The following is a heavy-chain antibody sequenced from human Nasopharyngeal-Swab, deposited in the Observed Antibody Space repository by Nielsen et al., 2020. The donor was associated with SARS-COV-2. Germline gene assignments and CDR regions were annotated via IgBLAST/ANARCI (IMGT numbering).Heavy chain of an antibody. CDR2: IYSGGST. CDR3: ARAKASGSLKYYGMDV. V-gene: IGHV3-53*01. Sequence: GESLKISCAASGFTVSSNYMSWVRQAPGKGLEWVSVIYSGGSTYYADSVKGRFTISRDNAKNSLYLQMNSLRAEDTAVYYCARAKASGSLKYYGMDVWGQGTTVTVSS. CDR1: GFTVSSNY. J-gene: IGHJ6*02. D-gene: IGHD1-26*01.